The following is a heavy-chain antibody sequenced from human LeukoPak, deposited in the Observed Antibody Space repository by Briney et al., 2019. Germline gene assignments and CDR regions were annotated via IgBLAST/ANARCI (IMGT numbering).Heavy chain of an antibody. J-gene: IGHJ4*02. CDR3: ARSVDTASLDY. D-gene: IGHD5-18*01. CDR1: GGSISSYY. CDR2: IYYSGST. V-gene: IGHV4-59*01. Sequence: SETLSLTCTVSGGSISSYYWSWIRQPPGKGLEWIGYIYYSGSTNYNPSLKGRVTISVDTSKNQFSLKLSSVTAADTAVYYCARSVDTASLDYWGQGTLVTVSS.